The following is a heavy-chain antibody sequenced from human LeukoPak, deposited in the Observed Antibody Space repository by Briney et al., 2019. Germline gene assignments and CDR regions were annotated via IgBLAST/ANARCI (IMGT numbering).Heavy chain of an antibody. CDR2: IYPGVSNT. J-gene: IGHJ4*02. CDR3: ARGIAAVGTDYFDY. V-gene: IGHV5-51*01. Sequence: GESLKISSKGSGYSFLAYSIGWARHIHGQGMDRKGIIYPGVSNTIYSPSFQGQVTISAYKSVSTAYLQWSSLKAPDTAMYYCARGIAAVGTDYFDYWGQGSLVTVSS. CDR1: GYSFLAYS. D-gene: IGHD6-13*01.